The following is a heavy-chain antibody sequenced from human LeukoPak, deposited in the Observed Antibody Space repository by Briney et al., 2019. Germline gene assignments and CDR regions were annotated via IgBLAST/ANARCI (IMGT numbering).Heavy chain of an antibody. CDR2: IHPGDGST. CDR1: GYSFTSYW. V-gene: IGHV5-51*01. D-gene: IGHD7-27*01. Sequence: GESLKISCKGSGYSFTSYWIGWVRQMSGKDLEWMAIIHPGDGSTRYSPSFQGQVTISADKSISTAYLQWSAQKASDTAMYYCARHNNWGFDYWDRGTLVTVSS. J-gene: IGHJ4*02. CDR3: ARHNNWGFDY.